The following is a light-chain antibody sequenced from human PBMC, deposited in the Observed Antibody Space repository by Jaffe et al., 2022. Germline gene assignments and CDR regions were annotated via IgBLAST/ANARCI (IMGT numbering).Light chain of an antibody. Sequence: DVVMTQSPLSLPVTLGQPASISCRSSQSLVHSDGNTYLNWFQQRPGQSPRRLIYKVSNRDSGVPDRFSGSGSGTDFTLKISRVEAEDVGVYYCMQGTHWVTFGGGTKVEIK. CDR1: QSLVHSDGNTY. CDR2: KVS. V-gene: IGKV2-30*02. CDR3: MQGTHWVT. J-gene: IGKJ4*01.